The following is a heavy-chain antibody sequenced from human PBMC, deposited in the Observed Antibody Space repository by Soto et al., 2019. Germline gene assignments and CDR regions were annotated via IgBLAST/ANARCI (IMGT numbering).Heavy chain of an antibody. CDR3: ERQGLYYDNNGYSWFDL. J-gene: IGHJ5*02. CDR1: GGSISSYY. Sequence: LETLCLTCTVSGGSISSYYLTWIRQSPGKGLEWIGYIYYSGSTNYNPSLKSRVTISVDTSKNQFSLKLRSVTAADTAFYYCERQGLYYDNNGYSWFDLWGQGTLVTVSS. D-gene: IGHD3-22*01. V-gene: IGHV4-59*08. CDR2: IYYSGST.